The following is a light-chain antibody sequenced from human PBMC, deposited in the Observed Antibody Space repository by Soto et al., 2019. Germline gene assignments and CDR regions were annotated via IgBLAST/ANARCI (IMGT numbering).Light chain of an antibody. CDR1: QNIGSY. Sequence: DIHMTQSPSSLSASVGDRVTITWRASQNIGSYLNWYQQKPGKAPKLLITTASTLQSGVPSRFSGGGSATDFTLTISRMQPEDFANYYCQQSDSTPLTFGGGTKVDIK. CDR3: QQSDSTPLT. V-gene: IGKV1-39*01. CDR2: TAS. J-gene: IGKJ4*01.